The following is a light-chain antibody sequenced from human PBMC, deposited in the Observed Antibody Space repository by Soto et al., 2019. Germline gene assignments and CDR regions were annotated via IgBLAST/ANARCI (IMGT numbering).Light chain of an antibody. CDR2: DAS. V-gene: IGKV1-5*01. CDR3: QQYDAYPYT. J-gene: IGKJ2*01. CDR1: QSISTW. Sequence: DIQMTPAPSTLSASVGDTVTITCRASQSISTWLAWYQQKPGKAPKVLIYDASSLGSWVPSRFSGSGSGTEFTLTISSLQPDDFATYFCQQYDAYPYTLGQGTKLEI.